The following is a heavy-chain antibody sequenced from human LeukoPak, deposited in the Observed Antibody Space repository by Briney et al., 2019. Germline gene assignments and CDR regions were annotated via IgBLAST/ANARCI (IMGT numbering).Heavy chain of an antibody. CDR2: ISSSSSTI. J-gene: IGHJ6*02. V-gene: IGHV3-48*01. CDR3: ARMGGVIAAGYGMDV. D-gene: IGHD6-13*01. Sequence: GGSLRLSCVDSGFTFTNAWMSWDRQAPGKGLEWVSYISSSSSTIYYADSVKGRFTISRDNAKNSLYLQMNSLRAEDTAVYYCARMGGVIAAGYGMDVWGQGTTVTVSS. CDR1: GFTFTNAW.